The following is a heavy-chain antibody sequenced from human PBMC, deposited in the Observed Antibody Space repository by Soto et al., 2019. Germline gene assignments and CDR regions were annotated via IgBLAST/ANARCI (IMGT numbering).Heavy chain of an antibody. CDR3: ARGGARGVATPAANDC. J-gene: IGHJ4*02. D-gene: IGHD6-13*01. V-gene: IGHV1-8*01. Sequence: QVQLVQSGAEVKKPGASVKVSCKASGYTFTSYDINWVRQATGQGLEWMGYMNANDGDTGYAQEFQGRVTMTRHTSISTAYMELSSLGIDDTAVYYCARGGARGVATPAANDCWGQGTLVTVSS. CDR2: MNANDGDT. CDR1: GYTFTSYD.